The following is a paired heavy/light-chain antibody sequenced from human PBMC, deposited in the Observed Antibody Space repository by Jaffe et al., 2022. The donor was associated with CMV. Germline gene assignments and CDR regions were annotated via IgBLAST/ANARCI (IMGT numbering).Light chain of an antibody. Sequence: IQLTQSPSSLSASVGDRVTITCRASQGISSYLAWYQQKPGKAPKLLIYAASTLQSGVPSRFSGSGSGTDFTLTISSLQPEDFATYYCQQLNSYPRTFGQGTKVEIK. CDR2: AAS. J-gene: IGKJ1*01. CDR3: QQLNSYPRT. CDR1: QGISSY. V-gene: IGKV1-9*01.
Heavy chain of an antibody. V-gene: IGHV3-23*01. CDR3: ASEKYYDFWSGYHIDAFDI. D-gene: IGHD3-3*01. CDR1: GFTFSSYA. J-gene: IGHJ3*02. Sequence: EVQLLESGGGLVQPGGSLRLSCAASGFTFSSYAMSWVRQAPGKGLEWVSAISGSGGSTYYADSVKGRFTISRDNSKNTLYLQMNSLRAEDTAVYYCASEKYYDFWSGYHIDAFDIWGQGTMVTVSS. CDR2: ISGSGGST.